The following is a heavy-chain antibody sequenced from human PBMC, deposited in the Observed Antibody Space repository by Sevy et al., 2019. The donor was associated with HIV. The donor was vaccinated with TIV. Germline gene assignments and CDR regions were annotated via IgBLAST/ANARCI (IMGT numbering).Heavy chain of an antibody. CDR3: AKTLGYSGYDSSYYFDY. D-gene: IGHD5-12*01. Sequence: GGSLRLSCAASGFTFSSYGMHWVRQAPGKGLEWVAVISYDGSNKYYADSVKGRFTTSRDHSKNTLYLQMNSLRAEDTAVYYCAKTLGYSGYDSSYYFDYWGQGTLVTVSS. V-gene: IGHV3-30*18. CDR1: GFTFSSYG. CDR2: ISYDGSNK. J-gene: IGHJ4*02.